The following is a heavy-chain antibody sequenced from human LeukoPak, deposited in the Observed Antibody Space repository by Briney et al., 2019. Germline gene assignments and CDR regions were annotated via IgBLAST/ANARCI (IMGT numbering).Heavy chain of an antibody. Sequence: ASVKVSCKASGSTFTGYYMHWVRQAPGQGLEWMGWINPNTGGINYAQKFQGRVTMTRDTSISAAYMELSRLRSDDTAVYYCARDPYSNYFDYWGQGTLVTVSS. J-gene: IGHJ4*02. D-gene: IGHD5-18*01. CDR2: INPNTGGI. CDR1: GSTFTGYY. V-gene: IGHV1-2*02. CDR3: ARDPYSNYFDY.